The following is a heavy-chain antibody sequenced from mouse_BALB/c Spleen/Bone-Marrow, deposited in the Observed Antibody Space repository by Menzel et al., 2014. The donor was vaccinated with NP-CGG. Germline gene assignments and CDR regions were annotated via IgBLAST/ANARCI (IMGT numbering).Heavy chain of an antibody. CDR3: ARSGNYFDY. CDR1: GYSITSHYA. D-gene: IGHD1-3*01. CDR2: VSSSGIT. J-gene: IGHJ2*01. Sequence: EVKLQESGPGLVKPSQSLSLTCTVTGYSITSHYAWNWFRQFPGNKLEWMGYVSSSGITSYNPSLKSQISIIRDTSKNQFFLQLNSVTAEDTATYYCARSGNYFDYWGQGTTLTVSS. V-gene: IGHV3-2*02.